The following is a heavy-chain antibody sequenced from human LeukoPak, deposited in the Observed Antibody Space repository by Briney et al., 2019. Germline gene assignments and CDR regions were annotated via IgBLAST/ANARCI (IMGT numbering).Heavy chain of an antibody. J-gene: IGHJ4*02. V-gene: IGHV3-11*04. Sequence: GGSLRLSCAASGFTVSTTYMTWVRQAPGKGLEWVSYISSSGNTVYYPDSVKGRFTIPRDNAKNSLYLQMNSLKGEDTAVYYCARGGAVAGLYWGQGTLVTVSS. CDR3: ARGGAVAGLY. D-gene: IGHD6-19*01. CDR2: ISSSGNTV. CDR1: GFTVSTTY.